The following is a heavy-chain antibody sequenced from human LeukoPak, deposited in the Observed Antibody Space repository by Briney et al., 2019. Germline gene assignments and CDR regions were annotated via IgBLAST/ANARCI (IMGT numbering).Heavy chain of an antibody. CDR1: GFTFSSYA. D-gene: IGHD3-22*01. CDR2: ISGSGGST. V-gene: IGHV3-23*01. J-gene: IGHJ4*02. Sequence: GGALRLSCAASGFTFSSYAMSWVRQAPGKGLEGVSAISGSGGSTYYADSVKGRFTISRDNSKNTLYLQMNSLRAEDTAVYYCAKDYTPLTNYYDSSGYYLPYWGQGTLVTVSS. CDR3: AKDYTPLTNYYDSSGYYLPY.